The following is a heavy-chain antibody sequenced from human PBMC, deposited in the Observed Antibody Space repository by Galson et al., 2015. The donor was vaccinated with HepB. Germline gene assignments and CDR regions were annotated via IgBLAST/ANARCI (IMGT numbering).Heavy chain of an antibody. CDR3: TRNIIPIPRAMPRDKKEYYYYGMDV. J-gene: IGHJ6*02. V-gene: IGHV1-46*01. CDR2: INPGDGST. CDR1: GYTFTNYY. Sequence: SVKVSCKASGYTFTNYYIHWVRQAPGQGLEWMGIINPGDGSTTYAQKFQGGVTMTRDTSTSTFYMELSSLRSEDTAVYYCTRNIIPIPRAMPRDKKEYYYYGMDVWGPGTPVTVSS. D-gene: IGHD2-2*01.